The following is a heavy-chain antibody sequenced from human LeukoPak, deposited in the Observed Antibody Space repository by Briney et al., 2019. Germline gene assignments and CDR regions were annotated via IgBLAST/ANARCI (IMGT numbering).Heavy chain of an antibody. CDR3: ARGEVVTAHNWFDP. J-gene: IGHJ5*02. D-gene: IGHD2-21*02. CDR1: GGSFSGYY. Sequence: SETLSLTCAIYGGSFSGYYWSWIRQPPGKGLEWIGEINHSGSTNYNPSLKSRVTISVDTSKNQFSLKLSSVTAADTAVYYCARGEVVTAHNWFDPWGQGTLVTVSS. V-gene: IGHV4-34*01. CDR2: INHSGST.